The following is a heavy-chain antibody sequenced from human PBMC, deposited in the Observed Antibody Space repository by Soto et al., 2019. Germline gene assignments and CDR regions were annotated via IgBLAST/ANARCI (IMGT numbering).Heavy chain of an antibody. CDR1: GFTFSSYG. Sequence: GGSLRLSCAASGFTFSSYGMHWVRQAPGKGLEWVAVIWYDGSNKYYADSVKGRFTISRDNSKNTLYLQMNSLRAEDTAVYYCAREGPDCSSTSGSAYGGKGTLVTVSS. D-gene: IGHD2-2*01. CDR3: AREGPDCSSTSGSAY. J-gene: IGHJ4*02. CDR2: IWYDGSNK. V-gene: IGHV3-33*01.